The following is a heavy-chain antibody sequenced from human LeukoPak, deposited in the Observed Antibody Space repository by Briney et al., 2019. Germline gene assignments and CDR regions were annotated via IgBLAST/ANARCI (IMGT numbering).Heavy chain of an antibody. CDR2: ISPDGTTT. J-gene: IGHJ4*02. V-gene: IGHV3-74*01. CDR3: AREHRNVGATIDW. Sequence: GGSLRLSCAASGFSFSDYYTHWVRQAPGKGLVWVSRISPDGTTTSYADSVKGRFTISRDNAKSTLYLQVNSLRAEDTAVYYCAREHRNVGATIDWWGQGTLVTVSS. CDR1: GFSFSDYY. D-gene: IGHD1-26*01.